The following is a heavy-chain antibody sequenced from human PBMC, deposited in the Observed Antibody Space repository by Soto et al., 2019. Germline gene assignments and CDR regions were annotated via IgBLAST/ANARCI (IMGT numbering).Heavy chain of an antibody. CDR2: INPSGGTT. V-gene: IGHV1-46*01. CDR3: GRDVGPDY. Sequence: ASVKVSCKASGYTFTSYGISWVRQAPGQGLEWMGIINPSGGTTRYAQKFQGRVTMTRDTSTSTVYMELSSLRSEDTAVYYCGRDVGPDYWGQGTLVTVSS. J-gene: IGHJ4*02. CDR1: GYTFTSYG. D-gene: IGHD2-15*01.